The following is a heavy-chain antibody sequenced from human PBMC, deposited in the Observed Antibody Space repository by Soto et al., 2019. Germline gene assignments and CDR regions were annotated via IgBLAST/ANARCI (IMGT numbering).Heavy chain of an antibody. D-gene: IGHD3-3*01. V-gene: IGHV4-4*07. CDR1: GGAISGYY. Sequence: SETLSLTCTVSGGAISGYYWTWVRQPAGKGLEWIGRIYSSGGTKYNPSLKSRVDMSLDMSKNQFSLRLSSVTAADTAVYYCARGQRFSDSFDPWGQGTLVTVSS. J-gene: IGHJ5*02. CDR2: IYSSGGT. CDR3: ARGQRFSDSFDP.